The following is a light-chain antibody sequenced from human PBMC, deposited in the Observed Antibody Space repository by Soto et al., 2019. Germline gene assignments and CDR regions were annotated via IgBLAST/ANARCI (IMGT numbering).Light chain of an antibody. Sequence: QSALTQPVSVSGSPGQSITISCTGTSTDIGAYNYVSWYQQHPGKAPKLLIYEVTNRPSGVSNRFSGSKSGNTASLTISGLQAEDEANYYCNSYTTLSNRVFGTGTKVTVL. V-gene: IGLV2-14*01. CDR3: NSYTTLSNRV. J-gene: IGLJ1*01. CDR2: EVT. CDR1: STDIGAYNY.